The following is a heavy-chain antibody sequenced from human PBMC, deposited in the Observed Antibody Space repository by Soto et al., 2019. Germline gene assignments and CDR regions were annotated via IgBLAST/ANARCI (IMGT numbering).Heavy chain of an antibody. V-gene: IGHV4-59*08. CDR1: GGTISSYC. CDR2: IYYSGST. CDR3: ARHNYGSGSTYFDY. J-gene: IGHJ4*02. D-gene: IGHD3-10*01. Sequence: SETMSLSCTVSGGTISSYCWSWIRQPPGKGLEWIGYIYYSGSTNYNPSLKSRVTISVDTSKNQFSLKLNSMTAADTAVYYCARHNYGSGSTYFDYWGQGTLVTVSS.